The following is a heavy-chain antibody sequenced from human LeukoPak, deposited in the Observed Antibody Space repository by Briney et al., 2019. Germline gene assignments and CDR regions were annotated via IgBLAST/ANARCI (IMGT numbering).Heavy chain of an antibody. CDR3: ARDYQVQRDDILTGPYAFDI. Sequence: NPSETLSLTCTVSGGSISSYYWSWIRQPPGKGLEWIGYIYYSGSTNYNPSLKSRVTISVDTSKSQFSLKLSSVTAADTAVYYCARDYQVQRDDILTGPYAFDIWGQGTMVTVSS. CDR1: GGSISSYY. D-gene: IGHD3-9*01. V-gene: IGHV4-59*12. J-gene: IGHJ3*02. CDR2: IYYSGST.